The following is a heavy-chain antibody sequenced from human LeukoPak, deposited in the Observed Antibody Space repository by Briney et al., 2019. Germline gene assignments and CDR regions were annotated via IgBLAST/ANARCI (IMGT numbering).Heavy chain of an antibody. CDR1: GYTFTGYY. CDR3: ARVWFRDPLRWDWFDP. J-gene: IGHJ5*02. V-gene: IGHV1-2*02. D-gene: IGHD3-10*01. CDR2: INPNSGGT. Sequence: ASVTVSCKASGYTFTGYYMHWVRQAPGQGLEWMGWINPNSGGTNYAQKFQGRVTMTRDTSISTAYMELSRLRSDDTAVYYCARVWFRDPLRWDWFDPWGQGTLVTVSS.